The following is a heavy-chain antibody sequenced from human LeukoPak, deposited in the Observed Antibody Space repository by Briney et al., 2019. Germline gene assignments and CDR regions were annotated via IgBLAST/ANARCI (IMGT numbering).Heavy chain of an antibody. CDR3: ARVGYSSSWYAGRVDY. CDR1: GYTFTSYA. D-gene: IGHD6-13*01. Sequence: ASVKVSCKASGYTFTSYAMNWVRQAPGQGLEWMGWINTNTGNPTYAQGFTGRFVFSLDTSVSTAYLQISSLKAEDTAVYYCARVGYSSSWYAGRVDYWGQGTLVTVSS. CDR2: INTNTGNP. J-gene: IGHJ4*02. V-gene: IGHV7-4-1*02.